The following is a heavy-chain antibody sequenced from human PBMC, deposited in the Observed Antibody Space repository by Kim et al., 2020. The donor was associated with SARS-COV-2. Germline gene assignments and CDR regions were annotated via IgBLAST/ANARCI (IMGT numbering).Heavy chain of an antibody. CDR3: AGRRYPIGYCSGGSCYNGREFDY. Sequence: SETLSLTCTVSGGSISSGDYYWSWIRQPPGKGLEWIGYIYYSGSTYYNPSLKSRVTISVDTSKNQFSLKLSSVTAADTAVYYCAGRRYPIGYCSGGSCYNGREFDYWGQGTLVTVSS. V-gene: IGHV4-30-4*01. CDR2: IYYSGST. D-gene: IGHD2-15*01. CDR1: GGSISSGDYY. J-gene: IGHJ4*02.